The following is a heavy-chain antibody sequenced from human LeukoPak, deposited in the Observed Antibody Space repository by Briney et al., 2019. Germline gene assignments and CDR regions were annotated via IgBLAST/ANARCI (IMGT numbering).Heavy chain of an antibody. CDR3: ARGGGTSCLLGYCSGGSRY. D-gene: IGHD2-15*01. V-gene: IGHV1-2*02. CDR1: GYTFTSYY. CDR2: INPNSGGT. Sequence: ASVKVSCKASGYTFTSYYMHWVRQAPGQGLEWMGWINPNSGGTNYAQKFQGRVTMTRDTSISTAYMELSRLRSDDTAVYYCARGGGTSCLLGYCSGGSRYWGQGTLVTVSS. J-gene: IGHJ4*02.